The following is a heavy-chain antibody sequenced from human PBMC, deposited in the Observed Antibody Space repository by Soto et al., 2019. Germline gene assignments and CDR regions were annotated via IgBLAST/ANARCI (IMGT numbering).Heavy chain of an antibody. CDR2: IIPIFGTS. Sequence: QVQLVQSGAEVKRPGSAVKVSCKASGGTFNNYRIAWVRQAPGQGLEWMGEIIPIFGTSNYAQKFQGRVTITADESTSTAFMEVTSLRSEDTAVYYCARDVLNPLSAYDFGRFDCWGQGTLVTVSS. J-gene: IGHJ4*02. CDR1: GGTFNNYR. CDR3: ARDVLNPLSAYDFGRFDC. V-gene: IGHV1-69*01. D-gene: IGHD3-3*01.